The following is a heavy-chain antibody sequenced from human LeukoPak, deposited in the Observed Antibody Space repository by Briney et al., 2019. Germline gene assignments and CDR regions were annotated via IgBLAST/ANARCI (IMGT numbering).Heavy chain of an antibody. J-gene: IGHJ4*02. CDR2: IHHSGST. Sequence: GSLRLSCAASGFTFSSYEMNWVRQPPGKGLEWIGEIHHSGSTHYNPSLNSRVTISVDKSKNQFSLKLSSVTAADTAVYYCASRDSSSWLFDYWGQGTLVTASS. CDR1: GFTFSSYE. V-gene: IGHV4-4*02. D-gene: IGHD6-13*01. CDR3: ASRDSSSWLFDY.